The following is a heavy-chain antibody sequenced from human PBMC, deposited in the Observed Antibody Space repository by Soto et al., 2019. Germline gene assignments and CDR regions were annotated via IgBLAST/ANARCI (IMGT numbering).Heavy chain of an antibody. CDR3: ARERSSRIFGVVNYSIDP. CDR1: GYTFTSYY. CDR2: INPSGGST. Sequence: ASVKVSCKASGYTFTSYYMHWVRQAPGQGLEWMGIINPSGGSTSYAQKFQGRVTMTRDTSTSTVYMELSSLRSEDTAVYYCARERSSRIFGVVNYSIDPSGQGTLVTVST. J-gene: IGHJ5*02. V-gene: IGHV1-46*01. D-gene: IGHD3-3*02.